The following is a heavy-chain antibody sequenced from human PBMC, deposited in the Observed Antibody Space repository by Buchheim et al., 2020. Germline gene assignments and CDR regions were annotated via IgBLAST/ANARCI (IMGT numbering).Heavy chain of an antibody. CDR1: GFTFSDYY. V-gene: IGHV3-11*01. D-gene: IGHD2-2*01. CDR2: ISSSGSTI. J-gene: IGHJ6*02. CDR3: ARDRSQYCSSTSCQTFYYYYGMDV. Sequence: QVQLVESGGGLVKPGGSLRLSCAASGFTFSDYYMSWIRQAPGKGLEWVSYISSSGSTIYYADSVKGRFTISRDNAKNSLYLQMNSLRAEDTAVYYCARDRSQYCSSTSCQTFYYYYGMDVWGQGTT.